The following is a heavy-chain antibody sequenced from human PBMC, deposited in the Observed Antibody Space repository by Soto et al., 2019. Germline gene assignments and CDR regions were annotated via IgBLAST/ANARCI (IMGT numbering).Heavy chain of an antibody. CDR2: IYNSGSN. J-gene: IGHJ5*01. CDR1: GGSISSSTYY. D-gene: IGHD7-27*01. V-gene: IGHV4-39*01. CDR3: ARGRYCLTGRCFPNWFDS. Sequence: TLSLTCTVSGGSISSSTYYWGWIRQPPGKGLEWIASIYNSGSNYYNPSLKSHITISVDTSKSQFSLNVTSVTAADTAVYFCARGRYCLTGRCFPNWFDSWGQGALVTVSS.